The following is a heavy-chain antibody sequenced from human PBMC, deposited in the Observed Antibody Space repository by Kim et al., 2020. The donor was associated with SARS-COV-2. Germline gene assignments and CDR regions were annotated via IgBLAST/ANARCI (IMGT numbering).Heavy chain of an antibody. V-gene: IGHV4-61*01. CDR2: IYYSGST. Sequence: SETLSLTCTVSGGSVSSGSYYWSWIRQPPGKGLEWIGYIYYSGSTNYNPSLKSRVTISVDTSKNQFSLKLSSVTAADTAVYYCARDGAAAGPGGMDVWGQGTTVTVSS. J-gene: IGHJ6*02. CDR3: ARDGAAAGPGGMDV. D-gene: IGHD6-13*01. CDR1: GGSVSSGSYY.